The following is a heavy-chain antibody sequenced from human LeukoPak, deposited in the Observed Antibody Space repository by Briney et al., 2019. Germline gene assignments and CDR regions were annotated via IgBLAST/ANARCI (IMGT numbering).Heavy chain of an antibody. V-gene: IGHV3-23*01. CDR1: GFTFSSYA. CDR3: AKDPHRRIAVAGFDY. J-gene: IGHJ4*02. D-gene: IGHD6-19*01. CDR2: ISGSGGST. Sequence: GGSLRLSCAASGFTFSSYAMSWVRQAPGKGLEWVSAISGSGGSTYYADSVKGRFTISRDNSKNTLYLQMNSLRAEDTAVYYCAKDPHRRIAVAGFDYWGQGTLVTVSS.